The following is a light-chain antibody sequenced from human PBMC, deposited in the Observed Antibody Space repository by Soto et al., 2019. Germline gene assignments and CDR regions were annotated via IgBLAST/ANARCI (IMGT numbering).Light chain of an antibody. CDR2: DVS. CDR1: SSDVGGYNY. CDR3: SSYTSSSTRV. V-gene: IGLV2-14*01. J-gene: IGLJ1*01. Sequence: ALTQPASVSGSPGQSITISCTGTSSDVGGYNYVSWYQQHPGKAPKLMIYDVSNRPSGVSDRFSGSKSGNTASLTISGLQAEDEADYYCSSYTSSSTRVFGTGTKVTVL.